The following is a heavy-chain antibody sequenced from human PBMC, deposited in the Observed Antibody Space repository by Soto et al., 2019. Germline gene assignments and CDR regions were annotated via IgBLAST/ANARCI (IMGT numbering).Heavy chain of an antibody. Sequence: ASVKVSCKASGGTFSSYTISWVPQAPGQGLEWMGRIIPILGIANYAQKFQGRVTITADKSTSTAYMELSSLRSEDTAVYYCARDSEVYWFDHWGQGTLVTVSS. CDR1: GGTFSSYT. J-gene: IGHJ5*02. CDR2: IIPILGIA. CDR3: ARDSEVYWFDH. V-gene: IGHV1-69*04.